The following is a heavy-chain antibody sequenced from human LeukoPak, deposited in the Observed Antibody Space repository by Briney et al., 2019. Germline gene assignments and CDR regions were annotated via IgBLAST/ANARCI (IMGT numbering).Heavy chain of an antibody. V-gene: IGHV3-23*01. CDR1: GFTFSTYA. J-gene: IGHJ4*02. CDR2: ISGSGSKT. D-gene: IGHD6-19*01. Sequence: GGSLRLSCAASGFTFSTYAMSWVRQAPGKGLEWVSAISGSGSKTSVKGRFAISRDNSKNTLYLQMNSLRAEDTAVYYCAKDESVSGWWGGYFDYWGQGTLVTVSS. CDR3: AKDESVSGWWGGYFDY.